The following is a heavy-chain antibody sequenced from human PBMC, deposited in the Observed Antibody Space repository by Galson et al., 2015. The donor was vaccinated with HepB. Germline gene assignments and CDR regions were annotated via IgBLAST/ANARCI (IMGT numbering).Heavy chain of an antibody. V-gene: IGHV3-11*06. J-gene: IGHJ2*01. D-gene: IGHD4-11*01. Sequence: SLRLSCAASGFTFSDHYMTWIRQAPGKGLEWISYISSSSAHTYYADSVRGRFTISRDNAKNSLFLQMSSLRVEDMAVYYCARGPVRGDYNDYAAIVNWFFALWGRGTLVTVSS. CDR1: GFTFSDHY. CDR2: ISSSSAHT. CDR3: ARGPVRGDYNDYAAIVNWFFAL.